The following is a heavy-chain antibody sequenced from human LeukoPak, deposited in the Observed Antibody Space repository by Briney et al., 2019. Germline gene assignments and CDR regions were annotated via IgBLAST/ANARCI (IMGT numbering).Heavy chain of an antibody. CDR2: IYSGGDT. CDR1: GFTVSSNY. CDR3: ARASGYSGYDPFDY. D-gene: IGHD5-12*01. Sequence: GGSLRLSCAASGFTVSSNYMSWVRQAPGKGLEWISVIYSGGDTYYADSVKGRFTISRDNSKNTLYLQMNTLRAEDTAVYYCARASGYSGYDPFDYWGQGTLVTVSS. J-gene: IGHJ4*02. V-gene: IGHV3-53*01.